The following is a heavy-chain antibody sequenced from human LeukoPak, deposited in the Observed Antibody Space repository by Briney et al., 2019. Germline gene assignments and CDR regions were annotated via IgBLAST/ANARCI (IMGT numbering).Heavy chain of an antibody. CDR2: IYSGGST. CDR3: AKEGEDGGNSRWYFDL. Sequence: GGSLRLSCAASGFTVSSNYMSWVRQAPGKGLEWVSVIYSGGSTYYADSVKGRFTISRDNSKNTLYLQMNSLRAEDTAVYYCAKEGEDGGNSRWYFDLWGRGTLVTVSS. D-gene: IGHD4-23*01. CDR1: GFTVSSNY. J-gene: IGHJ2*01. V-gene: IGHV3-66*01.